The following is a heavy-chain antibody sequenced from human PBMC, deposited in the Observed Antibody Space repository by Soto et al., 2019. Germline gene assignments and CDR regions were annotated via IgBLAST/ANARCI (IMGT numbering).Heavy chain of an antibody. Sequence: SETMSLTCTVSGGSIGSYHWSWVRQPPGKGLEWIASVYYTGTTNYNPSLGSRVTISIDAPENQISLKLTSVTAADTAFYYCARDTVIAGSFDRWGQGTLVRVSS. V-gene: IGHV4-59*01. CDR3: ARDTVIAGSFDR. CDR2: VYYTGTT. CDR1: GGSIGSYH. J-gene: IGHJ4*02. D-gene: IGHD2-21*01.